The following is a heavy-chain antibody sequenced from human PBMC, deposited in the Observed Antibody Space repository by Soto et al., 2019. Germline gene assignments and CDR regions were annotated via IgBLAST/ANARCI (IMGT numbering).Heavy chain of an antibody. CDR3: ARDTRIAVAGTDAFDI. D-gene: IGHD6-19*01. CDR2: INPNSGGT. J-gene: IGHJ3*02. Sequence: ASVKVSCKASGYTFTGYYMHWVRQAPGQGLEWMGWINPNSGGTNYAQKFQGRVTMTRDTSISTAYMELSRLRSDDTAVYYCARDTRIAVAGTDAFDIWGPGTMVTVSS. CDR1: GYTFTGYY. V-gene: IGHV1-2*02.